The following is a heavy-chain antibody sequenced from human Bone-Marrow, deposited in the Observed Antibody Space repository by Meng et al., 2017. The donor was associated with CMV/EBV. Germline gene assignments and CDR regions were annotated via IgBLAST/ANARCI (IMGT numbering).Heavy chain of an antibody. CDR3: ARDREDSYATN. V-gene: IGHV1-69*05. Sequence: SCKASGGTFSGYAISWMRRAPGQGLEWMGGIIPIFGTATYAQKFQSRVTITTDESTSTAYMELSSLRSEDTAVYYCARDREDSYATNWGQGTLVTVSS. CDR2: IIPIFGTA. CDR1: GGTFSGYA. D-gene: IGHD5-18*01. J-gene: IGHJ4*02.